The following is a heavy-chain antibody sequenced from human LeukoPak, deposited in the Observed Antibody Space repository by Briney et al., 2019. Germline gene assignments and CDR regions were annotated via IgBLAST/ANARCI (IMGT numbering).Heavy chain of an antibody. CDR3: ARIALADYSSSWYSHAFDI. J-gene: IGHJ3*02. CDR2: IYYSGST. CDR1: GGSTSSYY. Sequence: PSETLSLTCTVSGGSTSSYYWSWIRQPPGKGLEWIGYIYYSGSTNYNPSLKSRVTISVDTSKNQFSLKLSSVTAADTAVYYCARIALADYSSSWYSHAFDIWGQGTMVTVSS. V-gene: IGHV4-59*08. D-gene: IGHD6-13*01.